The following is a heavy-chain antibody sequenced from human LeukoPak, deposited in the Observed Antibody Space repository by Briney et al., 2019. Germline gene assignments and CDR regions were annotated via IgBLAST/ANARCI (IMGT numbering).Heavy chain of an antibody. CDR2: INPNSGGT. CDR3: ARPHYYGSGSYGY. Sequence: ASVKVSCKASGGTFSSYAISWVRQAPGQGLEWMGWINPNSGGTNYAQKFQGRVTMTRDTSISTAYMELSRLRSDDTAVYYCARPHYYGSGSYGYWGQGTLVTVSS. CDR1: GGTFSSYA. J-gene: IGHJ4*02. V-gene: IGHV1-2*02. D-gene: IGHD3-10*01.